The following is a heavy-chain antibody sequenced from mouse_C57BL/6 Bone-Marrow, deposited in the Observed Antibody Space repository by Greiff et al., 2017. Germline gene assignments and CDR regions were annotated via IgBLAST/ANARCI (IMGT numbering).Heavy chain of an antibody. J-gene: IGHJ1*03. D-gene: IGHD2-4*01. CDR1: GFTFSSYG. Sequence: EVKLVESGGDLVKPGGSLKLSCAASGFTFSSYGMSWVRQTPDKRLEWVATISSGGSYTYYPDSVKGRFTISRDNAKNTLYLQMSSLKSEDTAMYYCARLILITGYIDVWGTGTTVTVSS. CDR3: ARLILITGYIDV. V-gene: IGHV5-6*01. CDR2: ISSGGSYT.